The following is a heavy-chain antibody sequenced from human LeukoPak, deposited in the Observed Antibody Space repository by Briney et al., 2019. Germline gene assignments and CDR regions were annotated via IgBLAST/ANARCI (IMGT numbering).Heavy chain of an antibody. CDR2: ISYDGSNK. V-gene: IGHV3-30*03. J-gene: IGHJ4*02. D-gene: IGHD3-9*01. CDR1: GFTFGSYG. CDR3: ARGGGGNSDFLTTYTGASLSFDY. Sequence: PGGSLRLSCAASGFTFGSYGMHWVRQAPGKGLEWVAVISYDGSNKYYADSVKGRFTISRDNSKNTLYLQMNSLGAEDTAVYYCARGGGGNSDFLTTYTGASLSFDYWGQGALVTVSS.